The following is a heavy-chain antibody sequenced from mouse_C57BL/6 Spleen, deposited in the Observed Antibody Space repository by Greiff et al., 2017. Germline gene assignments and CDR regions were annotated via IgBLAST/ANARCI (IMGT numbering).Heavy chain of an antibody. Sequence: EVQVVESGPELVKPGASVKISCKASGYSFTDYNMNWVKQSNGKSLEWIGVINPNYGTTSYNQKFKGKATLAVDQSSSTAYMQLNSLTSEDSAVYYFARSPHYYGSSYGYFDYWGQGTTLTVSS. CDR1: GYSFTDYN. CDR3: ARSPHYYGSSYGYFDY. V-gene: IGHV1-39*01. J-gene: IGHJ2*01. D-gene: IGHD1-1*01. CDR2: INPNYGTT.